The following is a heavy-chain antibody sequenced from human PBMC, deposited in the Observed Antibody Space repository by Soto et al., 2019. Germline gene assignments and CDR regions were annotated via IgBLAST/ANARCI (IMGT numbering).Heavy chain of an antibody. CDR3: ASSFITTVGTTG. J-gene: IGHJ4*02. Sequence: EVQLVESGGGLVQPAGSLRLSCVASGFTFSNYGMNWVRQAPGKGLEWVSHISSSSSTIYYAESVKGRFTISRDNSKNSLYLQMNSLRGEDTAVYYCASSFITTVGTTGWGQGTLVTVSS. V-gene: IGHV3-48*01. CDR1: GFTFSNYG. CDR2: ISSSSSTI. D-gene: IGHD1-1*01.